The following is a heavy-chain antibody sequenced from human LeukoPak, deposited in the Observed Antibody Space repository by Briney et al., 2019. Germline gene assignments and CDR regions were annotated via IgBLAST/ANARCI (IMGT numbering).Heavy chain of an antibody. CDR1: GDSIRSYY. Sequence: SETLSLTCTVSGDSIRSYYWSWIRQAPGKGLEWIGYIYFTGSTNYNPSLKSRVTIAADTSENQFSLKLSSVTAADTAVYYCARHYYDGSGYYYSSKNYFDSWGQGSLVTVPS. CDR3: ARHYYDGSGYYYSSKNYFDS. J-gene: IGHJ4*02. D-gene: IGHD3-22*01. V-gene: IGHV4-59*08. CDR2: IYFTGST.